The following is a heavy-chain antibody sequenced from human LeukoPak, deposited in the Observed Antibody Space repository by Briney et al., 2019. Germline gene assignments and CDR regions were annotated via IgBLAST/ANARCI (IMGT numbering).Heavy chain of an antibody. J-gene: IGHJ5*02. CDR2: IYTSGST. V-gene: IGHV4-4*07. CDR1: GGSISSYY. D-gene: IGHD3-10*01. Sequence: PSETLSLTCTVSGGSISSYYWSWIRQPAGKGLEWIGRIYTSGSTNYNPSLKSRVTMSVDTSKNQFSLKLSSVTAAGTAVYYCARWYYYGSGSYYNPKKLDNWFDPWGQGTLVTVSS. CDR3: ARWYYYGSGSYYNPKKLDNWFDP.